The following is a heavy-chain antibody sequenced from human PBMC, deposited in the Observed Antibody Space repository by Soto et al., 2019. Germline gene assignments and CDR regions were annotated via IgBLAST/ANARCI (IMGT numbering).Heavy chain of an antibody. J-gene: IGHJ4*02. CDR2: INPNSGGT. D-gene: IGHD3-22*01. CDR1: GYTFTGYY. CDR3: ARGSHYYDSSGYDY. Sequence: ASVKVSCKASGYTFTGYYMHWVRQAPGQGLEWMGWINPNSGGTNYAQKFQGRVTMTRDTSISTAYMELSRLRSDDTAVYYCARGSHYYDSSGYDYWGQGTLVTVSS. V-gene: IGHV1-2*02.